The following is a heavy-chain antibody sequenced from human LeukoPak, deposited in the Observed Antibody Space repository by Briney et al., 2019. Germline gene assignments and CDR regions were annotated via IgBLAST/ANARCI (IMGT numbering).Heavy chain of an antibody. V-gene: IGHV3-30-3*01. CDR3: ASPPVEMATIMEDY. D-gene: IGHD5-24*01. J-gene: IGHJ4*02. Sequence: GGSLRLSCAGSGFTFSSYAMHWVRQAPGKGVERVAVISYDGSNKYYADSVKGRFTISRDNSKNTLYLQMNSLRAEDTAVYYCASPPVEMATIMEDYWGQGTLVTVSS. CDR1: GFTFSSYA. CDR2: ISYDGSNK.